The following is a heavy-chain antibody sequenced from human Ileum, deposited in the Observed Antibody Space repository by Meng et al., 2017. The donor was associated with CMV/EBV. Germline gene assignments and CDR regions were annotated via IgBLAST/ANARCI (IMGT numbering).Heavy chain of an antibody. J-gene: IGHJ5*02. CDR1: GFTFSSYG. Sequence: GESLKISCVASGFTFSSYGMHWVRQAPDKGLEWVAVIWFDGTNRYYADSVKGRFTISRDDSKNMLFLQMNSLRAEDTAVYFCATHGSLLTVTKMGSDHWGQGTLVTVSS. CDR2: IWFDGTNR. D-gene: IGHD4-11*01. CDR3: ATHGSLLTVTKMGSDH. V-gene: IGHV3-33*03.